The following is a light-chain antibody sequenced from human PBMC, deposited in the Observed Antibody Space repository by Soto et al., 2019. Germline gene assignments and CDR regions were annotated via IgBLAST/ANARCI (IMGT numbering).Light chain of an antibody. CDR1: QSVSSK. V-gene: IGKV3-20*01. Sequence: EIVMTQSPATLSVSPRGRATLSCTASQSVSSKLAWYQQKPGQAPRLFLYGASSRATGIPDRFSGSGSGTDFTLTISRMETQDFAVYYCQQYGSSPPWTFGQGTKVDIK. CDR2: GAS. CDR3: QQYGSSPPWT. J-gene: IGKJ1*01.